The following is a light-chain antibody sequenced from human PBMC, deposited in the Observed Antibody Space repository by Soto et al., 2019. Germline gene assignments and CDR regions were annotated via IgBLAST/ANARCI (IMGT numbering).Light chain of an antibody. CDR2: GAS. CDR1: ETITRY. J-gene: IGKJ4*01. CDR3: QQSYSNPLT. Sequence: DIQMTQSPSSLSASVGETVIISCRASETITRYLNWYQSKPGKAPRLLISGASSLHTGVPSRFSGSYSGTDFTLTINSLQPEDFATYYCQQSYSNPLTFGGGTKVEMK. V-gene: IGKV1-39*01.